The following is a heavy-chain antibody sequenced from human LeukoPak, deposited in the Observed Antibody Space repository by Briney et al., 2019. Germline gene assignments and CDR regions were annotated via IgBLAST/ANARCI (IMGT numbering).Heavy chain of an antibody. D-gene: IGHD1-14*01. J-gene: IGHJ4*02. CDR1: GFTVITND. V-gene: IGHV3-53*01. CDR3: ARGVEPLAANTLAY. Sequence: PGESLRLSCAASGFTVITNDMTWVRQAPGKGLEWVSVLYSDGNTKYTDSVQGRFTISRDNSKNTLYLEMNSPSPDDTAVYYCARGVEPLAANTLAYWGQGTLVTVSS. CDR2: LYSDGNT.